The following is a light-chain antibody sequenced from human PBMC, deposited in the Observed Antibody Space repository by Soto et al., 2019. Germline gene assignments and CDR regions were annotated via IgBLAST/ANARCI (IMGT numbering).Light chain of an antibody. CDR1: SSNIGNNY. J-gene: IGLJ1*01. V-gene: IGLV1-40*01. CDR3: QSCDSSLSGSGV. CDR2: RNT. Sequence: QSVLTQPPSASGTPGQRVTISCSGSSSNIGNNYVYWYQQLTGTAPKLLIYRNTNRPSGVPDRFSGSKSGTSASLAITGLQAEDEADYYCQSCDSSLSGSGVFGTGTKVTVL.